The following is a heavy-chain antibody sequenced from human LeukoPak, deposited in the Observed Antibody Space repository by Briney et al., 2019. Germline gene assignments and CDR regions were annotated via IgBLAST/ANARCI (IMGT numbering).Heavy chain of an antibody. V-gene: IGHV3-11*01. D-gene: IGHD3-22*01. Sequence: GGSLRLSCAASGFTFSDYYMSGLRQAPGKGREGGSYISSSGSTIYYADSVKGRFTISRDNAKNSLYLQMNSLRAEDTAVYYCAITYYYDRSSWFDPWGQGTLVTVSS. CDR3: AITYYYDRSSWFDP. J-gene: IGHJ5*02. CDR1: GFTFSDYY. CDR2: ISSSGSTI.